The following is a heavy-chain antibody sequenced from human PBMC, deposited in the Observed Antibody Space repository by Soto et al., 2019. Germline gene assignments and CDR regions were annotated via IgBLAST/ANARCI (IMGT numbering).Heavy chain of an antibody. Sequence: QVQLVQSGAEVKKPGSSVKVSCKASGGTFSSYAISWVRQAPGQGLEWMGGIIPIFGTANYAQKFQGRVTITADKSTSTAYMELSSLRSEDTAVCYCARVGLRLTTAYYYYGMDVWGQGTTVTVSS. CDR1: GGTFSSYA. J-gene: IGHJ6*02. CDR3: ARVGLRLTTAYYYYGMDV. V-gene: IGHV1-69*06. D-gene: IGHD4-17*01. CDR2: IIPIFGTA.